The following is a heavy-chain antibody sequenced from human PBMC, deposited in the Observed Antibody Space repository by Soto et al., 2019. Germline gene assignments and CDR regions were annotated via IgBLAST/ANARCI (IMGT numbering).Heavy chain of an antibody. Sequence: QVQLQESGPGLVKPSQTLSLTCTVSGGSVSSHISHWSGIRQHPGKGLEWIGVIYYSGSTYYNPSIKRRVTISLAKSNTQFSLTLTSVTAADTAVYYCARDPSDYNNSSGRGYYYGMDVWGQGTTVTVSS. J-gene: IGHJ6*02. CDR3: ARDPSDYNNSSGRGYYYGMDV. D-gene: IGHD3-22*01. CDR2: IYYSGST. CDR1: GGSVSSHISH. V-gene: IGHV4-31*03.